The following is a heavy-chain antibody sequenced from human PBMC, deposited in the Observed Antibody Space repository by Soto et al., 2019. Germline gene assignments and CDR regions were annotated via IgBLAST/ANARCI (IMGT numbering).Heavy chain of an antibody. V-gene: IGHV4-30-2*01. CDR2: IFPSGTT. J-gene: IGHJ4*02. Sequence: PSETLSLTCGVSGGSLSGATYSWNWIRQPPGKGLEWIGYIFPSGTTYYNPYLKSRVNISIDVSKNQFSLSLRSLTAADKAVYYCARSREFDYWSQGTLVTVSS. CDR3: ARSREFDY. CDR1: GGSLSGATYS.